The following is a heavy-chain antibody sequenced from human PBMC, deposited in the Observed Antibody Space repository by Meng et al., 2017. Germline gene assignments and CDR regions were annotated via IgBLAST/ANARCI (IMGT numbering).Heavy chain of an antibody. V-gene: IGHV2-5*01. CDR1: GFSLSNARMG. J-gene: IGHJ4*02. D-gene: IGHD3-22*01. CDR3: AHSWLDSSGYSD. CDR2: IYWNDDK. Sequence: SGPTLVKPTETLTLTCTVSGFSLSNARMGVSWIRQPPGKALEWLALIYWNDDKRYSPSLKSRLTITKDTSKNQVVLTMTNMDPVDTATYYCAHSWLDSSGYSDWGQGTLVTVSS.